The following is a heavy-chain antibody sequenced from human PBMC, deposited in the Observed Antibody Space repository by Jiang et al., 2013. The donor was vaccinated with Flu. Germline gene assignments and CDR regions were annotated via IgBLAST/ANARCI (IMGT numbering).Heavy chain of an antibody. J-gene: IGHJ5*02. V-gene: IGHV4-61*01. D-gene: IGHD2-2*01. CDR2: IYYSGST. CDR1: GGSVSSGSYY. Sequence: PGLVKPSETLSLTCTVSGGSVSSGSYYWSWIRQPPGKGLEWIGYIYYSGSTNYNPSLKSRVTISVDTSKNQFSLKLSSVTAADTAVYYCARDGGVPAASRFDPWGQGTLVTVSS. CDR3: ARDGGVPAASRFDP.